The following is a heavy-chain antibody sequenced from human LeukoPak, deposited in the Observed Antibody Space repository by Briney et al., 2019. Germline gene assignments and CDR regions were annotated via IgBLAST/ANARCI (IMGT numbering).Heavy chain of an antibody. V-gene: IGHV1-69*04. CDR1: GRTFSSYA. D-gene: IGHD3-22*01. Sequence: ASVKVSCKASGRTFSSYAISWVRQAPGQGLEWMGRIIPILVIANYAQKFQGRVTITADKSTSTAYMELSSLRSEDTAVYYCASSPDYYDSSGSRNYYYYYGMDVWGQGTTVTVSS. J-gene: IGHJ6*02. CDR3: ASSPDYYDSSGSRNYYYYYGMDV. CDR2: IIPILVIA.